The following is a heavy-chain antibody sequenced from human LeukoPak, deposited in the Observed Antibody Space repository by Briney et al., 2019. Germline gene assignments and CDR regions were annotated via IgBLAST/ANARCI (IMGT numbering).Heavy chain of an antibody. CDR2: ISAYNGNT. CDR3: ARDRLSIFGVVMPYYFDY. V-gene: IGHV1-18*01. Sequence: GASVKVSFTASGYIFTSYGISWVRQAPGQGLEWMGWISAYNGNTNYAQKLQGRVTMTTDTSTSTAYMELRSLRSDDTAVYYCARDRLSIFGVVMPYYFDYWGQGTLVTVSS. J-gene: IGHJ4*02. CDR1: GYIFTSYG. D-gene: IGHD3-3*01.